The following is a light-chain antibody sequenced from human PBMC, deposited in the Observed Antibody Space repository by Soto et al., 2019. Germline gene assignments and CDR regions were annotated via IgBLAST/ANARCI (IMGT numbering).Light chain of an antibody. J-gene: IGLJ1*01. Sequence: QAVLTQPPSVSGATGLSDTITCTGSTSAIGAGFDLHCYQQLPGNAPKLRTYGNTNRPSGFPDRFSGPKSGTSTSLCITGLQDEDEADYYCQSYDRSLSGNYVVGTGTTLTVL. CDR1: TSAIGAGFD. V-gene: IGLV1-40*01. CDR2: GNT. CDR3: QSYDRSLSGNYV.